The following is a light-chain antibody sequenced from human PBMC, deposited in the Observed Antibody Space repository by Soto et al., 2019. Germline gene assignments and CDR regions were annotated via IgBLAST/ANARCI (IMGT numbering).Light chain of an antibody. CDR1: QGVGKY. V-gene: IGKV3-11*01. CDR2: DAS. CDR3: QQRGNWPPT. J-gene: IGKJ1*01. Sequence: EIVLTQSPATLSLSPGERATLSCRASQGVGKYLVWYQQKPGQAPRFLIYDASNRATGIPARFSGSGSGTDFTLTISSLEPEDFAVYYCQQRGNWPPTFGQGTKVEIK.